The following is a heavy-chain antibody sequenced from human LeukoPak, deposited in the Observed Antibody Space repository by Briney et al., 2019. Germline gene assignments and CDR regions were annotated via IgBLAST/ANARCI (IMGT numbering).Heavy chain of an antibody. J-gene: IGHJ4*02. V-gene: IGHV1-46*01. Sequence: ASVKVCCKASGYTFTSYYMHWVRQAPGQGLEWMGIINPSGGSTSYAQKFQGRVTMTRDTSTSTVYMELSSLRSEDTAVYYCARGEQLARRGYYFDYWGQGTLVTVSS. CDR3: ARGEQLARRGYYFDY. CDR1: GYTFTSYY. CDR2: INPSGGST. D-gene: IGHD6-6*01.